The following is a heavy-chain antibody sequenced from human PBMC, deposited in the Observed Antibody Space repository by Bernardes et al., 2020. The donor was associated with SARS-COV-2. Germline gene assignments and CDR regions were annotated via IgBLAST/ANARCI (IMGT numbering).Heavy chain of an antibody. CDR2: INTDGSIT. D-gene: IGHD3-3*01. CDR1: GFTFGSYW. Sequence: GGSLRLSCAASGFTFGSYWMHWVRQAPGKGLECVARINTDGSITNYADYVKGRFTISRDNAKSTLYLQMNSVRAEDTALYYCARAGSGYYNYWGQGTLVTGSS. V-gene: IGHV3-74*01. J-gene: IGHJ4*02. CDR3: ARAGSGYYNY.